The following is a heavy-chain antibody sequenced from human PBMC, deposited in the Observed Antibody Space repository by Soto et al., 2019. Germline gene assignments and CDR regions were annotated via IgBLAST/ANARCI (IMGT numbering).Heavy chain of an antibody. CDR1: GDTFPRYY. CDR2: INPSGGST. CDR3: AREKDIVGVVADTAPDAFDI. J-gene: IGHJ3*02. Sequence: ASVKVSCKASGDTFPRYYMHWVGQAPGQGLERMGIINPSGGSTSYAQKFQGRVTMTRDTSTSTVYTELSSLRHEDTALYHSAREKDIVGVVADTAPDAFDIWGQGKMVTVSS. V-gene: IGHV1-46*03. D-gene: IGHD2-15*01.